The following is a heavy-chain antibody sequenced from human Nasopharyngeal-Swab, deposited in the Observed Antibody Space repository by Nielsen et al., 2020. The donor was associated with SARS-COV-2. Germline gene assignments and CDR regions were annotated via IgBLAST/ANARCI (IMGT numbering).Heavy chain of an antibody. V-gene: IGHV3-21*01. CDR2: ISSSSSYI. D-gene: IGHD2-2*01. CDR1: GFTFSSYS. CDR3: AKSECSSTSCYVDYYYYYMDV. J-gene: IGHJ6*03. Sequence: GESLKISCAASGFTFSSYSMNWVRQAPGKGLEWVSSISSSSSYIYYADSVKGRFTISRDNAENSLYLQMNSLRAEDTAVYYCAKSECSSTSCYVDYYYYYMDVWGKGTTVTVSS.